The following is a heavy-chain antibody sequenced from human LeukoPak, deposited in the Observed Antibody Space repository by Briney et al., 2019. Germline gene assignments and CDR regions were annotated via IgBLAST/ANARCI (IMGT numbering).Heavy chain of an antibody. Sequence: SETLSLTCAVYGGSFSGYYWSWIRQPPGKGLEWIGYIYYSGSTNYNPSLKSRVTISVDTSKNQFSLKLSSVTAADTAVYYCARGADSSGYYSIFYFDYWGQGTLVTVSS. CDR2: IYYSGST. D-gene: IGHD3-22*01. J-gene: IGHJ4*02. CDR3: ARGADSSGYYSIFYFDY. CDR1: GGSFSGYY. V-gene: IGHV4-59*01.